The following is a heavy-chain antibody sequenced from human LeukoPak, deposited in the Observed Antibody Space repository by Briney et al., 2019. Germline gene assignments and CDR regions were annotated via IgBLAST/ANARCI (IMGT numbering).Heavy chain of an antibody. Sequence: SVKVSCKASVGTLSSYAISWVRQAPGQGLEWMGGIIPIFGTANYAQKFQGRVTITTDASTSTAYMELSSLRSEDTAVYYCARDLPYYDFWSGYEDYYYYMDVWGKGTTVTVSS. V-gene: IGHV1-69*05. J-gene: IGHJ6*03. D-gene: IGHD3-3*01. CDR3: ARDLPYYDFWSGYEDYYYYMDV. CDR1: VGTLSSYA. CDR2: IIPIFGTA.